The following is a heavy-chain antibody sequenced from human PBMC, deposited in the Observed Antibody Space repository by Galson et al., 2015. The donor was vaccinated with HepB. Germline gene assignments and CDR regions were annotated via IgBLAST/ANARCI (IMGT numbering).Heavy chain of an antibody. Sequence: SLRLSCAASGFTFSSYSMNWVRQAPGKGLEWVSYISSSSSTIYYADSVKGRFTISRDNAQNSLYLQMNSLRDEDTAVYYCARVYFGSGSSSAYWYFDLWGRGALVTVSS. CDR1: GFTFSSYS. J-gene: IGHJ2*01. CDR3: ARVYFGSGSSSAYWYFDL. CDR2: ISSSSSTI. V-gene: IGHV3-48*02. D-gene: IGHD3-10*01.